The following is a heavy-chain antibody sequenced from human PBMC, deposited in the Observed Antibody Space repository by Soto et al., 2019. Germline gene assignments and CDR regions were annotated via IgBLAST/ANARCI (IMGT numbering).Heavy chain of an antibody. V-gene: IGHV4-30-4*02. CDR3: ARGSYYDFWSGYSHGKNYYYYGMDV. J-gene: IGHJ6*02. CDR1: GGSISSGDYY. CDR2: IYYSGST. Sequence: PSETLSLTCTVSGGSISSGDYYWSWIRQPPGKGLEWIGYIYYSGSTYYNPSLKSRVTISVDTSKNQFSLKLSSVTAADTAVYYCARGSYYDFWSGYSHGKNYYYYGMDVWGQGTTVTVSS. D-gene: IGHD3-3*01.